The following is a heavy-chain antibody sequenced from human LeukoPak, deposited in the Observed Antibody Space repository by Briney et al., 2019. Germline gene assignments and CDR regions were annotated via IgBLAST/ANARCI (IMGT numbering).Heavy chain of an antibody. CDR2: IYYSGST. CDR1: GDSISSYY. CDR3: ARVRYCSTNRCYDREFDN. V-gene: IGHV4-59*01. J-gene: IGHJ4*02. Sequence: PSETLSLTCTVSGDSISSYYWSWIRQPPGKGLEWIGYIYYSGSTNYNPSLKSRVPISVDTSKNQFSLKLNSVTAADTAVYYCARVRYCSTNRCYDREFDNWGQGTLVTVSS. D-gene: IGHD2-2*01.